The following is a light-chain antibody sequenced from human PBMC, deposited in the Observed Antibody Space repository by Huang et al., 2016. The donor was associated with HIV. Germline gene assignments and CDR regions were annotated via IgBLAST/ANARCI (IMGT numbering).Light chain of an antibody. Sequence: IVMTQSPGTLSVSPGERATLFCRAGQNVKANLAWYQQKLGQPPRLLIYGASTRATGVPARFSGSGSGTEFTLTISSMQSGDFGVYYCQQYDYWPPVTFGQGTRVEL. J-gene: IGKJ1*01. CDR1: QNVKAN. CDR2: GAS. V-gene: IGKV3-15*01. CDR3: QQYDYWPPVT.